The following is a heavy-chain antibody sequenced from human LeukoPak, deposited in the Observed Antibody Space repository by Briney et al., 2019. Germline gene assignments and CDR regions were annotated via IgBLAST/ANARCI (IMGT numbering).Heavy chain of an antibody. D-gene: IGHD5-18*01. Sequence: ASVKVSCKASGYTFTSYGISWVRQAPGQGLEWMGWISAYNGNTNYAQKLQGRVTMTTDTSTSTAYMELRSLRSDDTAVYYCARNLDSYGTYYFDYWGQGTPVTVSS. J-gene: IGHJ4*02. V-gene: IGHV1-18*01. CDR3: ARNLDSYGTYYFDY. CDR1: GYTFTSYG. CDR2: ISAYNGNT.